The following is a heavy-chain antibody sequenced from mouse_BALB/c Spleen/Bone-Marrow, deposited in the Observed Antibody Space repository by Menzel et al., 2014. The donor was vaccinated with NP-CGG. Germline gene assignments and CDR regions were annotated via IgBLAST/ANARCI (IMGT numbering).Heavy chain of an antibody. CDR3: ARSDY. Sequence: QVQLQQSGAELVRPGASVTLSCKASGYTFTDYEMHWVKQTPVHGLEWIGAIDPETGGTAYNQKFKGKATLTADKSSNTAYLQLSSLTSEDTAVYYCARSDYWGQGTTLTVSS. CDR2: IDPETGGT. V-gene: IGHV1-15*01. CDR1: GYTFTDYE. J-gene: IGHJ2*01.